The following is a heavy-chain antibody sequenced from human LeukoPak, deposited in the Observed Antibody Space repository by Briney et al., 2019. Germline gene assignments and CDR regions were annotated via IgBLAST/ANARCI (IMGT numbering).Heavy chain of an antibody. CDR3: AAWFGGSVP. D-gene: IGHD3-10*01. CDR2: MNEDGSGR. V-gene: IGHV3-7*01. Sequence: GGSLRLSCAASGFIFTSAWMTWLRQTPDKRLEYMAHMNEDGSGRFYVDSAKGRFTISRDDTQNSVYLQMNSLRVEDTAVYYCAAWFGGSVPWGQGTLVTVSS. CDR1: GFIFTSAW. J-gene: IGHJ5*02.